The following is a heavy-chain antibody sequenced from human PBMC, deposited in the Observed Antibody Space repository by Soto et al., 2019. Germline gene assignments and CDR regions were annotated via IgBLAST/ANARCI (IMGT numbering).Heavy chain of an antibody. V-gene: IGHV4-59*01. Sequence: LETLCLTCSVSGGSIGGYDGSWIRQPPGKGLEWIGYIYYSGSTNYNPSLKSRVTISVDTSKNQFSLKLSSVTAADTAVYYCARALVEYYYGMDVWGQGTTVTVSS. J-gene: IGHJ6*02. CDR1: GGSIGGYD. D-gene: IGHD6-6*01. CDR2: IYYSGST. CDR3: ARALVEYYYGMDV.